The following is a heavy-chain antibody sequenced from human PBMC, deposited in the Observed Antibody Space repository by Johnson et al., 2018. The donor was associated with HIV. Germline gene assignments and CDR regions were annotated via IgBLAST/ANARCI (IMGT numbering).Heavy chain of an antibody. D-gene: IGHD3-10*01. J-gene: IGHJ3*01. V-gene: IGHV3-66*01. Sequence: VQLVESGGGVVQPGGSLRLSCAASGFTVSSNYMSWVRQAPGKGLEWVSVIYSGGSTYYADSVKGRFTISRDNSKNTLYLQMNSLRAEDTAVYYCTRSLWFRQFSSPFDLWGPGTMVTVSS. CDR3: TRSLWFRQFSSPFDL. CDR1: GFTVSSNY. CDR2: IYSGGST.